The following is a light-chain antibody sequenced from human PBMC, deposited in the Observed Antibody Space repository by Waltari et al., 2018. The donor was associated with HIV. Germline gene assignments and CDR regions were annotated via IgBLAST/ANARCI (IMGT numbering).Light chain of an antibody. J-gene: IGLJ2*01. CDR3: CSYAGIRTFVV. Sequence: QSALTQPASVSGSPGQSITISCTGTSSDVGSYNLVSWYQQHPGKAPKLRVFEVSKRPSGGSNRFSGSKSGNTACLTITELQAEDEADYYCCSYAGIRTFVVFGGGTKLTVL. V-gene: IGLV2-23*02. CDR1: SSDVGSYNL. CDR2: EVS.